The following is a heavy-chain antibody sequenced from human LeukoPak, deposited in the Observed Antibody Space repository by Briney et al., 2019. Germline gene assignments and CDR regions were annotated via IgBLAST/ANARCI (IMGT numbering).Heavy chain of an antibody. D-gene: IGHD2-15*01. CDR2: IKEDGTEK. V-gene: IGHV3-7*01. J-gene: IGHJ4*02. Sequence: PGGSLRLSCAVSGFTFSDFWMTWVRQTPGKGVEWVANIKEDGTEKNLVDSVKGRFTISRDNTKNLLFLEMNNLRGDDTAIYYCVRESRPGGGMGLYHILAYWAQGTLVAVPS. CDR3: VRESRPGGGMGLYHILAY. CDR1: GFTFSDFW.